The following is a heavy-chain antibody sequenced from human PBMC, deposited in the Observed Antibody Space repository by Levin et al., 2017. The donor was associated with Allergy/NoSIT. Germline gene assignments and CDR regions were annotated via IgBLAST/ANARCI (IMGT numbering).Heavy chain of an antibody. CDR1: GFSLSISGVG. CDR3: VQTISAPGPNSFYYYYGLDV. V-gene: IGHV2-5*04. Sequence: SGPTLVKPTQTLTLTCTFSGFSLSISGVGVGWIRQPPGKALEWLALIYWDDDKRFSPSLKSRLPITQDTSRDQVVLTMTNMDPVAPGTYYCVQTISAPGPNSFYYYYGLDVWGQGTTVTVSS. J-gene: IGHJ6*02. D-gene: IGHD3-9*01. CDR2: IYWDDDK.